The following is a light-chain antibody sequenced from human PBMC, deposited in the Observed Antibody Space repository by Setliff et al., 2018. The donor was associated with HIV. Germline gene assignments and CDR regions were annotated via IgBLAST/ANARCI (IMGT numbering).Light chain of an antibody. CDR1: NSDVGGSRY. V-gene: IGLV2-14*01. CDR2: EVS. Sequence: QSVLTQPASVSGFPGQSLSISCTGTNSDVGGSRYVSWYQQHPNKAPKVIIYEVSNRPSGVSNRFSGSKSGNTASLTISGLQPEDEADYYCCSETSSITWVFGGGTKVTVL. CDR3: CSETSSITWV. J-gene: IGLJ3*02.